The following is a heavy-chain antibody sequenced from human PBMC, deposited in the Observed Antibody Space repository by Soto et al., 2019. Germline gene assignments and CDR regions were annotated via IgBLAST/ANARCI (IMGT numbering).Heavy chain of an antibody. Sequence: QVQLQESGPGLMKPSETLSLTCTVSGGSVSSYYWSWVRQPPGKRPEWIAYIYNGGTTNYNPSLKSPLTISLDPPKNQFSLKLSSVTAADTAVYFCARGGPSSKWLDPWGQGIQVTVSS. CDR3: ARGGPSSKWLDP. CDR1: GGSVSSYY. J-gene: IGHJ5*02. CDR2: IYNGGTT. V-gene: IGHV4-59*02.